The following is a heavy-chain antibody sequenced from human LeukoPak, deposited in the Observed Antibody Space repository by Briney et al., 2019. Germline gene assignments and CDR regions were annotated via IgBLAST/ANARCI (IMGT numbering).Heavy chain of an antibody. D-gene: IGHD5/OR15-5a*01. V-gene: IGHV3-23*01. CDR2: ISGAGDNT. CDR3: AKVYSVSNWCFDL. J-gene: IGHJ2*01. CDR1: GGSISSCGYY. Sequence: LSLTCTVSGGSISSCGYYWSWVRQAPGKGLEWVSTISGAGDNTNNAASVTGRFTISRDNSKNTLYLQMNGLRAEDTAVYYCAKVYSVSNWCFDLWGRGTLVTVSS.